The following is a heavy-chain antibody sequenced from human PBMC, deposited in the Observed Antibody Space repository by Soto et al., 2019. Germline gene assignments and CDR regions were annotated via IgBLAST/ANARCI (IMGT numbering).Heavy chain of an antibody. D-gene: IGHD6-13*01. Sequence: EVQLLESGGGLVQPGGSLRLSCTASGFTFSSHAMTWVRQAPGKGLEWVSGLSDSGGSTYYADSVKGRFTISRDNSMHTLYLQMKTLRAEDTAVYYCAKVSSSWYSGFFDFWGQGTLVTVSS. CDR3: AKVSSSWYSGFFDF. V-gene: IGHV3-23*01. J-gene: IGHJ4*02. CDR2: LSDSGGST. CDR1: GFTFSSHA.